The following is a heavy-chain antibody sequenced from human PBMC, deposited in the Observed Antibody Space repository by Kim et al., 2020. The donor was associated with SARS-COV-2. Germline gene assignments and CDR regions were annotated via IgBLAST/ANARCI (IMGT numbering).Heavy chain of an antibody. CDR1: GFTFRSYA. CDR2: ISGGGTT. D-gene: IGHD6-19*01. Sequence: GSLRLSCAASGFTFRSYAMNWVRQAPGKGLEWVSVISGGGTTSYADSVKGRFTTSRDNSKGTLFLQMNSLRAEDTAVYYCAKRYSSAWTTDAFDIWGQGTMVTVSS. V-gene: IGHV3-23*01. J-gene: IGHJ3*02. CDR3: AKRYSSAWTTDAFDI.